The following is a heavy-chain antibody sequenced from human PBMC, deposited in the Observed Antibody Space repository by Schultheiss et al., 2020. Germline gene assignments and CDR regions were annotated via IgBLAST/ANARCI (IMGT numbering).Heavy chain of an antibody. CDR1: GGSISSSSYY. CDR2: IYYSVST. Sequence: SETLSLTCTVSGGSISSSSYYWGWIRQPPGKGLEWIGSIYYSVSTYYNPSLKSRVTISVDTSKNQFSLKLSSVTAADTAVYYCARVDEQQLVDGWFDPWGQGTLVTVSS. D-gene: IGHD6-13*01. V-gene: IGHV4-39*01. J-gene: IGHJ5*02. CDR3: ARVDEQQLVDGWFDP.